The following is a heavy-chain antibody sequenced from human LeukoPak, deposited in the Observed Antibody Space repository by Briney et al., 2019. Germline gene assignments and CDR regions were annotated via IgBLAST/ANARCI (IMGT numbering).Heavy chain of an antibody. CDR1: GYTFTSYG. V-gene: IGHV1-18*01. D-gene: IGHD3-10*01. CDR2: ISAHNGNT. CDR3: ARVEFEWFGELWSYYYYYMDV. Sequence: ASVTVSFKASGYTFTSYGISWVRQAPGQGLEWMGWISAHNGNTNYAQKLQGRVTMTTDTSTSTAYMELRSLRSDDTAVYYCARVEFEWFGELWSYYYYYMDVWGKGTTVTVSS. J-gene: IGHJ6*03.